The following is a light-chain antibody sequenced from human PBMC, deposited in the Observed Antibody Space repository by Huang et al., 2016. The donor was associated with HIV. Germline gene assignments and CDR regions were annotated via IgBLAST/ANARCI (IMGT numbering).Light chain of an antibody. Sequence: DIIMSQSPESLTVSLGERATLNCRSSQSVYASSTSKDYMAWFQQKPGQPPKLLLFWAFSREVGVPDRFSGSGSGTHFTRTIANLQPEDAAIYYCQQYYSLPQTFGQGTRV. V-gene: IGKV4-1*01. CDR1: QSVYASSTSKDY. CDR2: WAF. J-gene: IGKJ1*01. CDR3: QQYYSLPQT.